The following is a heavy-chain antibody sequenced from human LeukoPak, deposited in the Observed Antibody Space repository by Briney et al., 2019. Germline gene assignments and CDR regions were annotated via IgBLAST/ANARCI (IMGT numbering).Heavy chain of an antibody. CDR2: ISPNSGGT. Sequence: ASVKVSCKASGYTFTDYYMHWVRQAPGQGLEWMGWISPNSGGTNYAQKFQGRVTMTRDTSISTAYMELSRLRSDDKAVYYCARDYVGDNWFNPWGQGTLVTVSS. V-gene: IGHV1-2*02. CDR1: GYTFTDYY. D-gene: IGHD3-16*01. J-gene: IGHJ5*02. CDR3: ARDYVGDNWFNP.